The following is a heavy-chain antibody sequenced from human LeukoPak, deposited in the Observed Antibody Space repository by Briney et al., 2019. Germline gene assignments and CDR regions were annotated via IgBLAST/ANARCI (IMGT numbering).Heavy chain of an antibody. CDR2: ISGSGGST. V-gene: IGHV3-23*01. Sequence: GRSLRLSCAASGFTFSSYAMSWVRQAPGKGLEWASAISGSGGSTYYADSVKGRFTISRDNSKNTLYLQMNSLRAEDTAVYYCAKDQFSSGLNWFDPWGQGTLVTVSS. CDR3: AKDQFSSGLNWFDP. D-gene: IGHD6-19*01. J-gene: IGHJ5*02. CDR1: GFTFSSYA.